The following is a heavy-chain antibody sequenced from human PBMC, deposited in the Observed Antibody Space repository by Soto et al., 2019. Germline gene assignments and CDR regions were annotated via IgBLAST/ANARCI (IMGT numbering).Heavy chain of an antibody. CDR1: GGTFSSYA. V-gene: IGHV1-69*01. CDR2: IIPIFGTA. D-gene: IGHD5-12*01. J-gene: IGHJ4*02. CDR3: ARWGMATRATFDY. Sequence: QVQLVQSGAEVKKPGASVKVSCKASGGTFSSYAISWVRQAPGHGLEWMGGIIPIFGTANYAQKFQGRVTITADESTSTAYMELSSLRSDDTAVYYCARWGMATRATFDYWGQGTLVTVFS.